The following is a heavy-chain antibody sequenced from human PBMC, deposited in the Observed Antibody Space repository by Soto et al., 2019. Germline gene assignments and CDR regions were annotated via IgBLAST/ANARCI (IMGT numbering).Heavy chain of an antibody. Sequence: TLSLTCAISGDSVSSNSAAWNWIRQSPSRGLEWLGRTYYRSKWYNDYAVSVKSRITINPDTSNNQFSLQLNPATPEATAVYYCTRDTSWDYGDYNNFDSWGHGTLV. J-gene: IGHJ4*01. CDR2: TYYRSKWYN. D-gene: IGHD4-17*01. CDR3: TRDTSWDYGDYNNFDS. V-gene: IGHV6-1*01. CDR1: GDSVSSNSAA.